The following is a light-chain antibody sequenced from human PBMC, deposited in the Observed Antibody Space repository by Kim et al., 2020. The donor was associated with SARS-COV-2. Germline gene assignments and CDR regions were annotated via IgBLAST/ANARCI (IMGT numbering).Light chain of an antibody. V-gene: IGKV2-30*01. J-gene: IGKJ1*01. CDR1: QSLVYRDGETY. CDR2: KVS. CDR3: VRGTHWAPA. Sequence: TRSISCRCSQSLVYRDGETYFTVFLRRGRQTPRRVVFKVSIRDAGVPDRFCGSGSGIDFTLKISRVWAVDVGIYFSVRGTHWAPAFGQGAKVDIK.